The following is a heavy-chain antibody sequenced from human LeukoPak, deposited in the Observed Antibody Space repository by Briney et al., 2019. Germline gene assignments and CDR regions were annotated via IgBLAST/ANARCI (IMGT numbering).Heavy chain of an antibody. D-gene: IGHD3-9*01. J-gene: IGHJ6*02. CDR3: AKDTTFVPWKVYDILTGYYRNYYGMDV. CDR1: GFTFSSYG. Sequence: GGSLRLSCAASGFTFSSYGMHWVRQAPGKGLEWVAVISYDGSNKYYADSVKGRFTISGDNSKNTLYLQMNSLRAEDTAVYYCAKDTTFVPWKVYDILTGYYRNYYGMDVWGQGTTVTVSS. CDR2: ISYDGSNK. V-gene: IGHV3-30*18.